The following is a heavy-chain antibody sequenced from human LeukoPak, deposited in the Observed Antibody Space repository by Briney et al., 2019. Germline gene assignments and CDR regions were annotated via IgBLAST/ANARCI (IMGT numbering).Heavy chain of an antibody. CDR3: AKDGNFRVPGED. D-gene: IGHD3-10*01. CDR2: IRYDASNK. V-gene: IGHV3-30*02. CDR1: GFTFSDYG. Sequence: GGSLRLSCATSGFTFSDYGMHWVRQAPGKGLEWVAFIRYDASNKYYADSVKGRFTITRDNSKNTLYLQVSSLRAEDTAIYYCAKDGNFRVPGEDWGQGTLVTVSS. J-gene: IGHJ4*02.